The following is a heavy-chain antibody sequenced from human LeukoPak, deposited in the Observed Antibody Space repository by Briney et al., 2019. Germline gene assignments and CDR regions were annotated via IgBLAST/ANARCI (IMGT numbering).Heavy chain of an antibody. CDR2: IGSNGANT. CDR3: ARGFIAAAGTGTFY. CDR1: GFTFSSYA. V-gene: IGHV3-64*01. J-gene: IGHJ4*02. Sequence: GGSLRLSCAASGFTFSSYAMHWVRQAPGKGLEYVTAIGSNGANTYYANSVKGRFTISRDNSKNTLYLQMGSLRAEDMAVYYCARGFIAAAGTGTFYWGQGTLVTVSS. D-gene: IGHD6-13*01.